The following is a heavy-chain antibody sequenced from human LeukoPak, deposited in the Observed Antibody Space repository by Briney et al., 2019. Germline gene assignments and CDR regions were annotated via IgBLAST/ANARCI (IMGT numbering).Heavy chain of an antibody. D-gene: IGHD6-19*01. V-gene: IGHV1-8*01. J-gene: IGHJ4*02. CDR1: GYTFTN. Sequence: ASVKVSCKASGYTFTNINWVRQATGQGLEWMGWMDPKGGDTGYAQKFQGRVTMTRDTSISTAYMELSSLRSEDTAVYYYARGVGAVGDSWGQGTLVTVSS. CDR3: ARGVGAVGDS. CDR2: MDPKGGDT.